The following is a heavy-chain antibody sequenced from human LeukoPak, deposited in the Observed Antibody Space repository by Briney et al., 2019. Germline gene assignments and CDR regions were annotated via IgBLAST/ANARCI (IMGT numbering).Heavy chain of an antibody. V-gene: IGHV3-74*01. Sequence: GGSLRLSCAASGFTFRSYWMHWVRQAPGKGLVWVSRINFDGSSTSYADSVKGRFTISRDNAKNSLYLQMNSLRAEDTAVYYCARGAKDYVWGSYRDWGQGTLVTVSS. D-gene: IGHD3-16*01. CDR2: INFDGSST. CDR1: GFTFRSYW. CDR3: ARGAKDYVWGSYRD. J-gene: IGHJ4*02.